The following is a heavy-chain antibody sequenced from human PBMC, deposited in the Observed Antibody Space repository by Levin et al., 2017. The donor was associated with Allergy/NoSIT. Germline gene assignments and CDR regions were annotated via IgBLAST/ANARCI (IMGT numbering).Heavy chain of an antibody. CDR2: INHSGFT. Sequence: SETLSLTCDISSVSISTSYYWGWVRQSPGKGLEWIGYINHSGFTFFNPSLKSRLTISLDRPKNQFSLRLDSVTAADTAVYYCARGPPLASWGQGILVTVSS. CDR1: SVSISTSYY. J-gene: IGHJ5*01. V-gene: IGHV4-38-2*01. CDR3: ARGPPLAS.